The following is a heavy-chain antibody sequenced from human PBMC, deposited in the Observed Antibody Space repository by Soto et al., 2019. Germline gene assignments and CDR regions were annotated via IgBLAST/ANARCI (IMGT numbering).Heavy chain of an antibody. CDR3: AREGNLGRWIQPLDS. J-gene: IGHJ4*02. V-gene: IGHV4-59*01. Sequence: SETLSVTCTVSGGSISSYYWSWIRQPPGKGLEWIGYIYYSGSTNYNPSLKSRVTISVDTSKNQFSLKLSSVTTADTAVYFCAREGNLGRWIQPLDSWGQGTLVTVSS. CDR1: GGSISSYY. CDR2: IYYSGST. D-gene: IGHD2-2*03.